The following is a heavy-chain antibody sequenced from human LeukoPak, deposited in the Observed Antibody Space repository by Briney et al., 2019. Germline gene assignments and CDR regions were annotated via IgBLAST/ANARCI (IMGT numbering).Heavy chain of an antibody. Sequence: GGSLRLSCAASGFSVSAYWMSWVRQAPGKGLEWVANINEAGSEKPYVDSVKGRFTISRDNAKNSLYLQMNSLRAEDTAVYYCARHNSSAYDYWGQGTLVTVSS. J-gene: IGHJ4*02. CDR3: ARHNSSAYDY. D-gene: IGHD6-25*01. V-gene: IGHV3-7*01. CDR1: GFSVSAYW. CDR2: INEAGSEK.